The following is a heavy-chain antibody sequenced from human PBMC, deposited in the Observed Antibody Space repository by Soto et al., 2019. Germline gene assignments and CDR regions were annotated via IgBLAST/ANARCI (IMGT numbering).Heavy chain of an antibody. CDR2: ITPIYPTT. V-gene: IGHV1-69*01. CDR1: GGSFSSYI. Sequence: QVPLVQSGAEVKKPGSSVKVSCKASGGSFSSYIITWVRQAPGQGLEWMGGITPIYPTTNYAQKFQGRVTITADESMSTAYMELSSLRSDDTAVYYGARGPVTTRRYDSYYYGLDVWGQGTPVTVSS. D-gene: IGHD4-4*01. CDR3: ARGPVTTRRYDSYYYGLDV. J-gene: IGHJ6*02.